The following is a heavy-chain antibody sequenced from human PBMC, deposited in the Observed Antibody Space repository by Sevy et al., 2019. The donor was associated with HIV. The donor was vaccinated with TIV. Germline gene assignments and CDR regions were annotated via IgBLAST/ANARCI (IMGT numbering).Heavy chain of an antibody. D-gene: IGHD2-15*01. CDR2: IRSKAGGGTT. Sequence: GGSLRLSCAASGFTFSNAWMSWVRQSPGKGLEWVGRIRSKAGGGTTDYATIVKGKFTILSDDSRDILYLHLNSLETEDTAVYYCTTDHRRDGIVVVPFEYWGQGTLVTVSS. V-gene: IGHV3-15*01. CDR3: TTDHRRDGIVVVPFEY. CDR1: GFTFSNAW. J-gene: IGHJ4*02.